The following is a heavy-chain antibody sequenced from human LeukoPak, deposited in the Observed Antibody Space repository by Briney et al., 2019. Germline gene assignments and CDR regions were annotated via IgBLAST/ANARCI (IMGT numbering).Heavy chain of an antibody. CDR1: GYTFTGYY. J-gene: IGHJ4*02. CDR2: INPNCGGT. V-gene: IGHV1-2*02. D-gene: IGHD3-3*01. Sequence: GASVKVSCKASGYTFTGYYMHWVRQAPGQGLEWMGWINPNCGGTNYAQKFQGRVTMTRDTSISTAYMELSRLRSDDTAVYYCARDLIRDFWSGYPYYFDYWGQGTLVTVSS. CDR3: ARDLIRDFWSGYPYYFDY.